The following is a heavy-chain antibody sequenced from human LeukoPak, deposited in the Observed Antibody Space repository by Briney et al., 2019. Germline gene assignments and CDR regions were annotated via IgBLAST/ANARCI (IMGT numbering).Heavy chain of an antibody. CDR1: GGSITSSSYY. CDR2: IYYTGGT. V-gene: IGHV4-39*01. J-gene: IGHJ6*02. Sequence: SETLSLTCSVSGGSITSSSYYWGWIRQPPEKGLEWIGSIYYTGGTYYSPSLKSRVTISVDTSKNQFSLKLSSVTAADTAVYYCARGVSGDYETNYYYGMDVWGQGTTVTVSS. D-gene: IGHD4-17*01. CDR3: ARGVSGDYETNYYYGMDV.